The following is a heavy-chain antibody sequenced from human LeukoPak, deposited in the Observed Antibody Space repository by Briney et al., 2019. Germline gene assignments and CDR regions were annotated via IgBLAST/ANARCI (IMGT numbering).Heavy chain of an antibody. J-gene: IGHJ4*02. CDR2: TYYRSKWYN. CDR1: GDSVSSNSAA. D-gene: IGHD6-19*01. CDR3: ARGSGIAVAGTCFDY. Sequence: SQTLSLTCAISGDSVSSNSAAWNWIRQSPSRGLEWLGRTYYRSKWYNDYAVSVKSRITINPDTSKSQFSLQLNSVTPEDTAVYYCARGSGIAVAGTCFDYWGQGTLVTVSS. V-gene: IGHV6-1*01.